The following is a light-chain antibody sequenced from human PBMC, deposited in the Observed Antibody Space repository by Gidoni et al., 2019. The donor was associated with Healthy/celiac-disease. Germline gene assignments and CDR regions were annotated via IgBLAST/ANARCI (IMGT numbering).Light chain of an antibody. J-gene: IGKJ1*01. CDR3: QQSYSTPWT. CDR2: AAS. Sequence: IQMTQSPSSLSASVGDRVTIPCRASQSISSYLDWYQQKPGKAPKLLIYAASSLQSGVPSRFSGSGSGTDFTLTISSLQPEDFATYYCQQSYSTPWTFXQXTKVEIK. CDR1: QSISSY. V-gene: IGKV1-39*01.